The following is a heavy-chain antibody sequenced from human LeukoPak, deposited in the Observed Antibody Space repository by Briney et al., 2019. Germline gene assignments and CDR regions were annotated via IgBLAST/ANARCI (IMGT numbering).Heavy chain of an antibody. CDR2: MNPNSGNT. J-gene: IGHJ6*03. D-gene: IGHD6-19*01. V-gene: IGHV1-8*03. CDR1: GYTFTSYD. Sequence: ASVKVSCKASGYTFTSYDINWVRQATGQGLEWMGWMNPNSGNTGYAQEFQGRVTITRNTSISTAYMELSSLRSEDTAVYYCARYSSGWYGGYYYYYYMDVWGKGTTVTVSS. CDR3: ARYSSGWYGGYYYYYYMDV.